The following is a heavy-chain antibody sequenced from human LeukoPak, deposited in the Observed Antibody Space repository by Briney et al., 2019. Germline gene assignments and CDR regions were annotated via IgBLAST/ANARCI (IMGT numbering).Heavy chain of an antibody. J-gene: IGHJ5*02. D-gene: IGHD3-3*01. V-gene: IGHV3-30*18. Sequence: SCKASGGTFSSYGMHWVRQAPGKGLEWVAVISYDGSNKYYADSVKGRFTISRDNSKNTLYLQMNSLRAEDTAVYYCAKVPLEFLLYFWFDPWGQGTLVTVSS. CDR1: GGTFSSYG. CDR3: AKVPLEFLLYFWFDP. CDR2: ISYDGSNK.